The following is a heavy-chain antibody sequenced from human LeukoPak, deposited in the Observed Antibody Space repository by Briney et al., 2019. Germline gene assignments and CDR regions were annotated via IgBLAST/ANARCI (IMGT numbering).Heavy chain of an antibody. CDR2: ISSSGSTI. D-gene: IGHD5-18*01. J-gene: IGHJ4*02. V-gene: IGHV3-11*01. CDR3: ARDPGVDTAKVPFDY. CDR1: GFTFSDYY. Sequence: PGGSLRLSCAASGFTFSDYYMSWIRQAPGKGLEWVSYISSSGSTIYYADSVKGRFTISRDNAKNSLYLQMSSLRAEDTAVYYCARDPGVDTAKVPFDYWGQGTLVTVSS.